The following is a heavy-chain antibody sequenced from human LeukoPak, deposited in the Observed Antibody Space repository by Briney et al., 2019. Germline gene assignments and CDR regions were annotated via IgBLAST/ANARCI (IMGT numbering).Heavy chain of an antibody. CDR2: FDPEDGET. V-gene: IGHV1-24*01. D-gene: IGHD2-2*01. CDR3: ARALRYCSTTSCQYYFDY. J-gene: IGHJ4*02. Sequence: ASVKVSCKVSGYTLTELSMHWVRQAPGKGLEWMGGFDPEDGETIYAQKFQGRVTMTRNTSISTAYMELSSLKSEDTAVYYCARALRYCSTTSCQYYFDYWGQGTLVTVSS. CDR1: GYTLTELS.